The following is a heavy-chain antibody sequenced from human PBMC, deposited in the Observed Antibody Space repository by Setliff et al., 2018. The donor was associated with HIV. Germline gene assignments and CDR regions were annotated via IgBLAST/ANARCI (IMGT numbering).Heavy chain of an antibody. D-gene: IGHD3-22*01. V-gene: IGHV4-38-2*01. CDR3: ARQGAGYYYDSSDYYTGNGFDI. Sequence: TLSLTCAVSGYSINSAYYWGWIRQSPGKGLEWIGGFHHSGSSHYNPSLKSRVTISGQTSKNQFSLKLSSVTAADTAVYYCARQGAGYYYDSSDYYTGNGFDIWGQGTMVTV. CDR1: GYSINSAYY. J-gene: IGHJ3*02. CDR2: FHHSGSS.